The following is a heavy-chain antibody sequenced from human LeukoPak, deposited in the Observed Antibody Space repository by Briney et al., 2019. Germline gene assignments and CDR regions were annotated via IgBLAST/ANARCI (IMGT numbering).Heavy chain of an antibody. D-gene: IGHD1-26*01. V-gene: IGHV3-11*04. Sequence: PGGSLRLSCAASGFTFSDYYMNWIRQAPGRGLEWISYISSSGGNINYADSVQGRFTISRDNAKNSLYLQMNSLRAEDTAVYYCASSLVGATDYWGQGTLVTVSS. CDR2: ISSSGGNI. CDR1: GFTFSDYY. CDR3: ASSLVGATDY. J-gene: IGHJ4*02.